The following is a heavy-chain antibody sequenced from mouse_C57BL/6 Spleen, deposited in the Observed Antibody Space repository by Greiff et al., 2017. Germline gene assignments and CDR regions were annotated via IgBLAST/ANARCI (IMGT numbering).Heavy chain of an antibody. Sequence: VQLQQSGAVLVKPGASVKISCKASGYAFSSYWMNWVKQRPGKGLEWIGQIYPGDGDTNYNGKFKGKATLTADKSSSTAYMQLSSLTSEDAAVYYCARRSSGNYAMDYWGQGTSVTVSS. CDR3: ARRSSGNYAMDY. V-gene: IGHV1-80*01. CDR2: IYPGDGDT. D-gene: IGHD3-1*01. J-gene: IGHJ4*01. CDR1: GYAFSSYW.